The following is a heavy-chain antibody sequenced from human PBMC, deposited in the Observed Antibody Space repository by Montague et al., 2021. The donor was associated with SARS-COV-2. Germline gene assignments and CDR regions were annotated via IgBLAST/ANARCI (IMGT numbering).Heavy chain of an antibody. CDR3: ARSGSWGIFDP. CDR1: GGSISSSSYY. V-gene: IGHV4-39*07. D-gene: IGHD6-13*01. J-gene: IGHJ5*02. Sequence: SETLSLTCTVSGGSISSSSYYWGWIRQPPGEGLEWIGSIYYSGYTHYNPSLKSRVTISVDTSKNHFSLRLSSVTAADTAVYYCARSGSWGIFDPWGQGTLVTVSS. CDR2: IYYSGYT.